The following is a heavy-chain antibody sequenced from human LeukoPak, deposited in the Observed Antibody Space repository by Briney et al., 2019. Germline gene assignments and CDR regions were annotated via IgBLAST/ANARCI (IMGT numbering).Heavy chain of an antibody. CDR1: GFSFSSSW. V-gene: IGHV3-74*01. Sequence: PGGSLRLSCAASGFSFSSSWMHWVRQAPGKGLVWVSHINSDGTSTSYADSVKGRFTISRDNAKNTLYLQVNSLRPEDTAVYYCARDPRPQRWCWFDPWGQGTLVTVSS. CDR2: INSDGTST. J-gene: IGHJ5*02. CDR3: ARDPRPQRWCWFDP. D-gene: IGHD2-8*02.